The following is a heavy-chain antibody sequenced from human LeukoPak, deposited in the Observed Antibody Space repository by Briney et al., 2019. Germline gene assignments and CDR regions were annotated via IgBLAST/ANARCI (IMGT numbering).Heavy chain of an antibody. Sequence: RGASVKVSCKASGYTFSDYYIHWVRQAPGQGLEWMGWINPNSDYTFYAQKFQGRVTLTRDTSISTVYMELTTLTSDDTALYYCAVAPGDYWGQGTLVSVPA. CDR2: INPNSDYT. V-gene: IGHV1-2*02. D-gene: IGHD2-21*01. CDR3: AVAPGDY. J-gene: IGHJ4*02. CDR1: GYTFSDYY.